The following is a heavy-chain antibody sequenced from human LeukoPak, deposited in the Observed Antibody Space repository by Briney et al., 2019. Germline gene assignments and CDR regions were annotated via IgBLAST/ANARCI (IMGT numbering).Heavy chain of an antibody. Sequence: KTSETLSLTCTVSGGSISSSSYYWGWIRQPPGKGLEWIGSIYYSGSTYYNPSLKSRVTISVDTSKNQFSLKLSSVTAADTAVYYCARMRVGATSYFDYWGQGTLVTVSS. D-gene: IGHD1-26*01. CDR2: IYYSGST. V-gene: IGHV4-39*07. CDR3: ARMRVGATSYFDY. J-gene: IGHJ4*02. CDR1: GGSISSSSYY.